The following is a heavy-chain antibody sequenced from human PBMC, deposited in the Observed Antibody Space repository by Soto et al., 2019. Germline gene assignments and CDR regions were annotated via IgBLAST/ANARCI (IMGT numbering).Heavy chain of an antibody. V-gene: IGHV3-9*01. CDR2: ISWEGGSI. CDR3: AKDHDEDFGYDLDYFNY. J-gene: IGHJ4*02. CDR1: GFTFNNYA. D-gene: IGHD5-12*01. Sequence: EVQLVESGGDLVQPGRSLRLSCSASGFTFNNYAMHWVRQAPGKGLEWVSGISWEGGSIGYADSVKGRFTISRDNAKNSLYLEMYSLRSEDTALYYCAKDHDEDFGYDLDYFNYWGQGTLVTVSS.